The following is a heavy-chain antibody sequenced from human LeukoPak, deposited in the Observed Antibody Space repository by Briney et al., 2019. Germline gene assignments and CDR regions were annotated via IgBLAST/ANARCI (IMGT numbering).Heavy chain of an antibody. Sequence: GGSLRLSCAASGFTFSDHYMDWVCQAPGKGLEWVGRIRNKVNSYTTEYAASVKGRFTISRDDSKNSVYLQMNTLKTEDAAVYYCARSSSNWYPLFDYWGQGTLVTVSS. CDR3: ARSSSNWYPLFDY. D-gene: IGHD6-13*01. V-gene: IGHV3-72*01. J-gene: IGHJ4*02. CDR1: GFTFSDHY. CDR2: IRNKVNSYTT.